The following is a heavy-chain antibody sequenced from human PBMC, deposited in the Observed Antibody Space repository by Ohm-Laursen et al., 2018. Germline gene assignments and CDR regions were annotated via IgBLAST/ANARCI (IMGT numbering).Heavy chain of an antibody. V-gene: IGHV3-9*01. CDR1: GFTFDDYA. J-gene: IGHJ4*02. CDR2: ISWNSGSI. CDR3: AISSLWFGFFDY. Sequence: SLRLSCSASGFTFDDYAMHWVRQAPGKGLEWVSGISWNSGSIGYADSVKGRFTISRDNAKNSLYLQMNSLRAEDTAVYYCAISSLWFGFFDYWGQGTLVTVSS. D-gene: IGHD3-10*01.